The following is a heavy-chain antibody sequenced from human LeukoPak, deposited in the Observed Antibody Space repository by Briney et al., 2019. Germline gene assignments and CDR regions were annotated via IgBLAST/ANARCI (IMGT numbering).Heavy chain of an antibody. CDR1: GFTFSSYS. CDR3: ASLYRKGPYYYYYMDV. Sequence: GGSLRLSCAASGFTFSSYSMNWVRQAPGKGLEWVSYISSSSSTIYYADSVKGRFTISRDNAKNSLYLQMNSLRAEDTAVYYCASLYRKGPYYYYYMDVWGKGTTDTVSS. J-gene: IGHJ6*03. V-gene: IGHV3-48*04. CDR2: ISSSSSTI.